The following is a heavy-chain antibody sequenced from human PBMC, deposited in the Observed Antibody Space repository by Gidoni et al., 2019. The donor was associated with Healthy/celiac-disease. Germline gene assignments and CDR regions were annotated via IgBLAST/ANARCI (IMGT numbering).Heavy chain of an antibody. CDR2: IYYRGST. D-gene: IGHD4-17*01. CDR3: ARDRRTTVTTPAGVYYYYYGMDV. J-gene: IGHJ6*02. CDR1: GAALSSGGYY. V-gene: IGHV4-31*03. Sequence: QLQLHESGPGLVKPSQSLSPTCTVPGAALSSGGYYWSVHRQHPGKGLEWIGYIYYRGSTYYNPSLKSRVTISVDTSKNQFSLKLSSVTAADTAVYYCARDRRTTVTTPAGVYYYYYGMDVWGQGTTVTVSS.